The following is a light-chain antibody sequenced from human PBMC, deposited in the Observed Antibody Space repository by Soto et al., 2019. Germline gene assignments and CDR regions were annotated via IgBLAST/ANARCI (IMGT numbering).Light chain of an antibody. CDR2: GAS. CDR3: QQYAASRT. V-gene: IGKV3-20*01. Sequence: EILLTQSPGTLSLSPGETATLSCRASQSVSGRYLAWYQHKPGQAPRLLIYGASSRAIGIPDRFSGSGSETDFILTITRLEPEDFAVYYCQQYAASRTFGQGTKVEIK. CDR1: QSVSGRY. J-gene: IGKJ1*01.